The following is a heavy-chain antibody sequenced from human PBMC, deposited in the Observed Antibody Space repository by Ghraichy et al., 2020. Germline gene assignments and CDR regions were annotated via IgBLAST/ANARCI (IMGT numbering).Heavy chain of an antibody. CDR2: FDPEDGET. Sequence: ASVKVSCKVSGYTLTELSMHWVRQAPGKGLEWMGGFDPEDGETIYAQKFQGRVTMTEDTSTDTAYMELSSLRSEDTAVYYCATNLPGVDIVVVPAATYYFDYWGQGTLVTVSS. J-gene: IGHJ4*02. D-gene: IGHD2-2*01. CDR1: GYTLTELS. CDR3: ATNLPGVDIVVVPAATYYFDY. V-gene: IGHV1-24*01.